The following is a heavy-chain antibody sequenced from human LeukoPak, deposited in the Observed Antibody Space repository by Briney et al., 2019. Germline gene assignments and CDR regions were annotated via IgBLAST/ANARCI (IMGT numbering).Heavy chain of an antibody. Sequence: SVKVSCKASGGTFSSYAISWVRQAPGQGLEWMGGIIPIFGTANYAQKFQGRVTITADESTSTAYMELSSLRSEDTAVYYCARDAPEYSSSSSFDYWGQGTLVTVSS. CDR3: ARDAPEYSSSSSFDY. J-gene: IGHJ4*02. V-gene: IGHV1-69*13. D-gene: IGHD6-6*01. CDR2: IIPIFGTA. CDR1: GGTFSSYA.